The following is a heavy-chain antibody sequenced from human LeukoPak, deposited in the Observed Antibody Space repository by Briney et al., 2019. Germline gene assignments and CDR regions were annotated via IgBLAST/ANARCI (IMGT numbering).Heavy chain of an antibody. CDR3: ARTVQELLWFGEFYYFDY. D-gene: IGHD3-10*01. CDR2: IYYSGST. Sequence: SETLSLTCTVSGGSISSSSYYWGWIRQPPGKGLEWIGSIYYSGSTYYNPSLKSRVTISVDTSKNQFSLKLSSVTAADTAVYYCARTVQELLWFGEFYYFDYWGQGTLVTVSS. CDR1: GGSISSSSYY. V-gene: IGHV4-39*01. J-gene: IGHJ4*02.